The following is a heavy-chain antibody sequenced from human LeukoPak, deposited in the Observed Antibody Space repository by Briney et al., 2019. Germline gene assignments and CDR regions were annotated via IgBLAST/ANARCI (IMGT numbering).Heavy chain of an antibody. CDR3: ARDPKWELPSPDY. D-gene: IGHD1-26*01. CDR2: ISGSGGDT. CDR1: GFTFTDSY. J-gene: IGHJ4*02. V-gene: IGHV3-11*06. Sequence: GGSLRLSCAASGFTFTDSYMTWVRQAPGKGLEWLSYISGSGGDTNYADSVKGRFTISRDNAKNSLYLQMNSLRAEDTAVYYCARDPKWELPSPDYWGQGTLVTVSS.